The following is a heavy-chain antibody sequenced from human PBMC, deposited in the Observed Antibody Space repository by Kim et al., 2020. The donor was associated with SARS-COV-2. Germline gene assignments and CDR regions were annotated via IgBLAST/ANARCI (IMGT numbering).Heavy chain of an antibody. CDR3: ARAPGRSGGYFDY. Sequence: YRPSFQGQVTISADKSISTAYLQWRSLKASDTAIYYCARAPGRSGGYFDYWGRGTLVTVSS. D-gene: IGHD3-10*01. J-gene: IGHJ4*02. V-gene: IGHV5-51*01.